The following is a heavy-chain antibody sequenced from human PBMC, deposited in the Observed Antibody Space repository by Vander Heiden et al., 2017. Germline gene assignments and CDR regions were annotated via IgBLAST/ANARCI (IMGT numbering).Heavy chain of an antibody. CDR2: ISYDGSNK. CDR3: ARGYYYGSGSNYNWFDP. V-gene: IGHV3-30-3*01. D-gene: IGHD3-10*01. CDR1: GFPFSSYT. Sequence: QVQLVESGGGVVQPGRSLRLSCAASGFPFSSYTMHWVRQAPGKGLEWVAVISYDGSNKYYADSVKGRFTISRDNSKNTLYLQMNSLRAEDTAVYYCARGYYYGSGSNYNWFDPWGQGILVTVSS. J-gene: IGHJ5*02.